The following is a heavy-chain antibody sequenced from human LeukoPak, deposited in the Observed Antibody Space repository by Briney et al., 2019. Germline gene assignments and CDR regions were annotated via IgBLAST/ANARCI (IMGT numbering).Heavy chain of an antibody. D-gene: IGHD3-10*01. V-gene: IGHV3-30*04. J-gene: IGHJ4*02. Sequence: GGSLRLACAASGFIFSSYAMNWVRQAPGKGLEWVAGTSFYGGKNFYVDSVKGRFTISRDNSNNTVYLQMNSLRPEDTAVYYCARALTMFRGVPNLDSWGQGTLVTVSS. CDR2: TSFYGGKN. CDR1: GFIFSSYA. CDR3: ARALTMFRGVPNLDS.